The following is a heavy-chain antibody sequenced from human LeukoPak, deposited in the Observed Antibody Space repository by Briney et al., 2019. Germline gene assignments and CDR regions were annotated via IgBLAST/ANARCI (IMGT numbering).Heavy chain of an antibody. D-gene: IGHD7-27*01. V-gene: IGHV3-23*01. Sequence: GGSLRLSCAASGFSFSSCAVSWVRLAPGRGVEWVSGISDGGSRTYYADSVKGRFTISRDDSKNTLYLQMNSLRAEDTAVYYCAKVQLGIGVDYWGRGTLVTVSS. CDR3: AKVQLGIGVDY. J-gene: IGHJ4*02. CDR2: ISDGGSRT. CDR1: GFSFSSCA.